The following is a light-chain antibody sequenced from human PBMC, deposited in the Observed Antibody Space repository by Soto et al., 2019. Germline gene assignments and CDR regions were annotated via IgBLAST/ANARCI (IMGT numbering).Light chain of an antibody. J-gene: IGLJ1*01. V-gene: IGLV2-14*01. CDR2: EVS. CDR1: SSDIGAYDY. Sequence: QSVLTQPASVSGSPGQSITVSCTGTSSDIGAYDYVSWYQQHPGKAPKVIISEVSKRPSGVSHRFSGSKSGNTASLNISGLQAEYEADYYCSSYTSSSTVGVFCTGTKLTVL. CDR3: SSYTSSSTVGV.